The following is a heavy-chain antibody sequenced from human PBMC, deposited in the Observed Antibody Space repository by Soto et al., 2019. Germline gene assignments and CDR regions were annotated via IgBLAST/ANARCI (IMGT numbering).Heavy chain of an antibody. CDR2: INHSGST. CDR1: GGSFSGYY. D-gene: IGHD3-3*01. V-gene: IGHV4-34*01. J-gene: IGHJ4*02. CDR3: ARSVRITIFGVVPPFDY. Sequence: SETLSLTCAVYGGSFSGYYWCWIRQPPGKGLEWIGEINHSGSTNYNPSLKSRVTISVDTSKNQFSLKLSSVTAADTAVYYCARSVRITIFGVVPPFDYWGQGTLVTVSS.